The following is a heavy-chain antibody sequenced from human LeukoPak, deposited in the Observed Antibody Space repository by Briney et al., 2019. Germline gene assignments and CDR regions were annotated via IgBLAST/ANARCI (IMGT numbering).Heavy chain of an antibody. J-gene: IGHJ4*02. CDR2: IYYSGST. CDR3: ARNIDY. V-gene: IGHV4-39*07. CDR1: AGSISSSSYY. Sequence: SETLSLTCSVSAGSISSSSYYWGWIRQPPGKGLEWIGSIYYSGSTYYNPSLKSRVTISVDTSKNQFSLKLSSVTAAGTAVYYCARNIDYWGQGTLVTVSS.